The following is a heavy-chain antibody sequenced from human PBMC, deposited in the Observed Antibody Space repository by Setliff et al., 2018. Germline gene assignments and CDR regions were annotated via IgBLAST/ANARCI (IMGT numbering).Heavy chain of an antibody. CDR1: GYTLTELS. CDR2: IIPIFGTA. Sequence: GASVKVSCKVSGYTLTELSMHWVRQAPGKGLEWMGGIIPIFGTANYAQKFQGRVTITADESTSTAYMELSSLRSEDTAVYYCARRSTYYNFWSGYWDYWGQGTLVTVSS. V-gene: IGHV1-69*13. D-gene: IGHD3-3*01. J-gene: IGHJ4*02. CDR3: ARRSTYYNFWSGYWDY.